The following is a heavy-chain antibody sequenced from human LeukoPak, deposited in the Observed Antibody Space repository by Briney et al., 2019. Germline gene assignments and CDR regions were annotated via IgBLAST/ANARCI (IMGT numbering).Heavy chain of an antibody. CDR2: IWHDGSDE. D-gene: IGHD2-8*01. CDR3: AGEVVRDVSGVDYTWLNP. V-gene: IGHV3-33*01. CDR1: GFNFNTYG. Sequence: GRSLRLSCAASGFNFNTYGMHWVRQTPGKGLEWVAVIWHDGSDEYYADSVKGRFTISRDNSKSLVYLQMDSLRDGDTAVYYCAGEVVRDVSGVDYTWLNPWGQGTLVFVS. J-gene: IGHJ5*02.